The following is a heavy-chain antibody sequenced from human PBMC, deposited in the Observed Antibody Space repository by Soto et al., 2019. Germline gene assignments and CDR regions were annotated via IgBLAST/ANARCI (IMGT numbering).Heavy chain of an antibody. J-gene: IGHJ4*02. Sequence: EVQLLESGGGLVQPGGSLRLSCAASGFTFSSYAMSWVRQAPGKGLEWFSAISGSGGSTYYADSVKDRFTISRDNSKNTLYLQMNSLRAEDTAVYYCAKGPPRTMIVVVPSDYWGQGTLVTVSS. CDR1: GFTFSSYA. V-gene: IGHV3-23*01. D-gene: IGHD3-22*01. CDR3: AKGPPRTMIVVVPSDY. CDR2: ISGSGGST.